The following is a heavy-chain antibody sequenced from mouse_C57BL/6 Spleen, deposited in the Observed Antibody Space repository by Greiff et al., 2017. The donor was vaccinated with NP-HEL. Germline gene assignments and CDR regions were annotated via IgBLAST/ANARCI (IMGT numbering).Heavy chain of an antibody. CDR3: AREGLRRGYAMDY. D-gene: IGHD2-4*01. CDR1: GYTFTSYW. J-gene: IGHJ4*01. CDR2: IHPNSGST. V-gene: IGHV1-64*01. Sequence: VQLQQPGAELVKPGASVKLSCKASGYTFTSYWMHWVKQRPGQGLEWIGMIHPNSGSTNYNEKFKSKATLTVDKSSSTAYMQLSSLTSEDSAVYYCAREGLRRGYAMDYWGQGTSVTVSS.